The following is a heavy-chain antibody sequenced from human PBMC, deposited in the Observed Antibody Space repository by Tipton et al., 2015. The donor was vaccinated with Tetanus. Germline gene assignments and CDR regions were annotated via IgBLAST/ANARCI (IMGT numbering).Heavy chain of an antibody. Sequence: SLRLSCEASGFTFNTYWMNWVRQAPGKGLEWVANIKQDGSEKYYVDSVKGRFTISRDNAKNSLYLQMNSLRAEDTAAYYCARIRTGHYTDFDCWGLGTLVTVSS. CDR1: GFTFNTYW. CDR3: ARIRTGHYTDFDC. D-gene: IGHD4-11*01. J-gene: IGHJ4*02. V-gene: IGHV3-7*01. CDR2: IKQDGSEK.